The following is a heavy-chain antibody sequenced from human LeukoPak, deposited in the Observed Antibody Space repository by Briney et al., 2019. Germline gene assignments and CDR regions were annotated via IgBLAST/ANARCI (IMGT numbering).Heavy chain of an antibody. CDR3: AKDEATSGGGLAS. V-gene: IGHV3-53*01. Sequence: GGSLRLSCSASGFTLSGTHTSWVRHAPGKGMEWVSAMYTGGTTYYADSVAGRFTVSRDASRNTLFLHMNSLRAEDTAVYYCAKDEATSGGGLASWGQGTLVIVSS. J-gene: IGHJ5*01. CDR2: MYTGGTT. D-gene: IGHD3-16*01. CDR1: GFTLSGTH.